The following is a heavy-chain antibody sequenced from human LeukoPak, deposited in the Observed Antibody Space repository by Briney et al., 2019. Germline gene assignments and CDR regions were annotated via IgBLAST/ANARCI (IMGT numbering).Heavy chain of an antibody. CDR2: IYYSGST. J-gene: IGHJ3*02. CDR3: ARGERYSIDAFDI. D-gene: IGHD6-13*01. V-gene: IGHV4-39*07. CDR1: GASISSYY. Sequence: SETLSLTCTVSGASISSYYWSWIRQPPGKGLEWIGSIYYSGSTYYNPSLKSRVTISVDTSKNQFSLKLSSVTAADTAVYYCARGERYSIDAFDIWGQGTMVTVSS.